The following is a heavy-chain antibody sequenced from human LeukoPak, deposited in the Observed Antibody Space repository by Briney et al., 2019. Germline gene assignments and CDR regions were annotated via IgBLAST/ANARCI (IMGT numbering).Heavy chain of an antibody. CDR2: ISYEGGNT. CDR1: VFTFSRYG. Sequence: GGSLRLSCAASVFTFSRYGMYWVRQAPGKGLEWVAVISYEGGNTYYPDSVKGRFTISRDNSKNTLYLHMNSLRAEDTAVYYCAKDHCSDASCFSDYWGQGTLVTVSS. V-gene: IGHV3-30*18. J-gene: IGHJ4*02. CDR3: AKDHCSDASCFSDY. D-gene: IGHD2-15*01.